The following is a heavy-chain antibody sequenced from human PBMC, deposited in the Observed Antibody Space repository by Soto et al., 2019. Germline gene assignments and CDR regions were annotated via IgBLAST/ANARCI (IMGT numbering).Heavy chain of an antibody. CDR2: MRPLCCAT. D-gene: IGHD3-9*01. CDR3: AGEVSYETLSGNSHIFD. CDR1: GHRLSYRY. Sequence: QVPLVQSGAEVKQTGSSVKISCKTSGHRLSYRYLQWFRQAPGQAFECMGRMRPLCCATNNAQKVHDRLTLTRDRPMTTAYMELRSLTSDDTAIYYCAGEVSYETLSGNSHIFDWGQGTLVSVSS. V-gene: IGHV1-45*02. J-gene: IGHJ4*02.